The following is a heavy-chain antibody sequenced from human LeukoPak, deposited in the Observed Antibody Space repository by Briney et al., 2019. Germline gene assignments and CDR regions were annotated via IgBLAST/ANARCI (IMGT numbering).Heavy chain of an antibody. Sequence: ASVKVSCKASGYTFTSYAMNWVRQAPGQGLEYMGWINTNTGNPTYAQGFTGRFVFSLDTSVSTAYLQISSLKADDTAVYYCARRSMVQHLDVWGKGTTVTVSS. D-gene: IGHD3-10*01. CDR2: INTNTGNP. V-gene: IGHV7-4-1*02. CDR1: GYTFTSYA. J-gene: IGHJ6*04. CDR3: ARRSMVQHLDV.